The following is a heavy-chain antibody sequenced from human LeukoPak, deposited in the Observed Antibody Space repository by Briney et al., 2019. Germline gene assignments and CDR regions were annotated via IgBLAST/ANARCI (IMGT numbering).Heavy chain of an antibody. CDR3: ARKGSGIRAFDI. V-gene: IGHV1-46*01. CDR1: AYTFTSYY. J-gene: IGHJ3*02. Sequence: ASVKVSCKASAYTFTSYYMHWLRQAPGQGLEWMGIINPRGGSTLYAQNFQGRVTMTSDTSTSTVYMDLSSLRSEDTAVYYCARKGSGIRAFDIWGQGTMVTVSS. D-gene: IGHD3-10*01. CDR2: INPRGGST.